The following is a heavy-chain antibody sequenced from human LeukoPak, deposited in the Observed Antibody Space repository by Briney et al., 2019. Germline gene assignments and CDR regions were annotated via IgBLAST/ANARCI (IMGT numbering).Heavy chain of an antibody. V-gene: IGHV4-38-2*02. CDR3: ARDPRWLTPDCTSTSCYENYFDP. D-gene: IGHD2-2*01. CDR1: GYSISSGYQ. Sequence: SETLSLTCAVSGYSISSGYQWAWIRQSPGKGLEWIGSIYHSGSAHYNPSLKSRVTISVETSRNQFSLKMYSVTAADTAVYYCARDPRWLTPDCTSTSCYENYFDPWGQGTLVTVSS. J-gene: IGHJ5*02. CDR2: IYHSGSA.